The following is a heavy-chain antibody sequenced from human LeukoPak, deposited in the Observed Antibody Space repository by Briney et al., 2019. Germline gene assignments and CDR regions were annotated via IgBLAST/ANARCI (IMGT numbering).Heavy chain of an antibody. Sequence: IPSETLSLTCAVYGGSFSGYYWSWIRQPPGKGLEWIGEINHSGSTNHNPSLKSRVTISVDTSKNQFSLKLSSVTAADTAVYYCAREPYGSGSFDYWGQGTLVTVSS. J-gene: IGHJ4*02. CDR1: GGSFSGYY. V-gene: IGHV4-34*01. CDR3: AREPYGSGSFDY. CDR2: INHSGST. D-gene: IGHD3-10*01.